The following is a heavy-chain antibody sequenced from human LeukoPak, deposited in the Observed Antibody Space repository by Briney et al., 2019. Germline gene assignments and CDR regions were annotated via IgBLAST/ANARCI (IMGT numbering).Heavy chain of an antibody. CDR1: GGSISRYY. D-gene: IGHD6-19*01. J-gene: IGHJ4*02. CDR3: ARGQPGQWLVQDY. V-gene: IGHV4-4*07. CDR2: IYTSGST. Sequence: SETLSLTCTVSGGSISRYYWRWMRQPGGRGLEGKGRIYTSGSTNYKPSLKSRVTMSVDTSKNQFSLKLSSVTAADTAVYCCARGQPGQWLVQDYWGQGTLVTVSS.